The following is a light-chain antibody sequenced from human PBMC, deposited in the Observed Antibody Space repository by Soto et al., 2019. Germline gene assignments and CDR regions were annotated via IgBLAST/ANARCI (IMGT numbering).Light chain of an antibody. CDR2: DAS. CDR1: QSISSY. V-gene: IGKV1-39*01. J-gene: IGKJ1*01. CDR3: QQSYSTGWT. Sequence: DIQMTQSPSSLSASVGDRVTITCRASQSISSYLNWYQQKPGKAPKLLIYDASNLQSGVPSRFSGSGSGTDFTLTISSLQPEDFATYYCQQSYSTGWTFGQGTKVEIK.